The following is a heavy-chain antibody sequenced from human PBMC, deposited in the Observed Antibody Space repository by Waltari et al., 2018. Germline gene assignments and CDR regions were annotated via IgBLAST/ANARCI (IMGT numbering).Heavy chain of an antibody. CDR3: ARRLGFGVRYFQH. CDR1: GGSFSGNY. Sequence: QVQLQQWGAGLLKPSETLSITCAVYGGSFSGNYWSWIRQPPGKGLEGVGEINHSGITNYNPSLKSRVTRSVDTSKNQFSLKLTSVTAADTAVYYCARRLGFGVRYFQHWGQGTLVTVSS. CDR2: INHSGIT. D-gene: IGHD3-10*01. V-gene: IGHV4-34*01. J-gene: IGHJ1*01.